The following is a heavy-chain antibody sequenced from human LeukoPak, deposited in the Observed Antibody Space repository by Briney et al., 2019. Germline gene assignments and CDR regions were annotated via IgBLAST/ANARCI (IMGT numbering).Heavy chain of an antibody. V-gene: IGHV3-9*01. Sequence: GGSLRLSCAASGFTFDDYAMHWVRQAPGKGLEWVSGISWNSGSIGYADSVKGRFTISRDNAKNSLYLQMNSLRAEDTAVYYCARDFDSSAEGCFDYWGQGTLVTVSS. CDR3: ARDFDSSAEGCFDY. CDR2: ISWNSGSI. CDR1: GFTFDDYA. D-gene: IGHD3-22*01. J-gene: IGHJ4*02.